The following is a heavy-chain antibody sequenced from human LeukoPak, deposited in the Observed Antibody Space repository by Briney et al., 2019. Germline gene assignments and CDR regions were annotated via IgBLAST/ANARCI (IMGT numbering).Heavy chain of an antibody. D-gene: IGHD4-23*01. V-gene: IGHV1-2*07. CDR1: GYTFTAYY. Sequence: ASVNVSCRASGYTFTAYYLHWVRQAPGQRLEWMGWINPNSGGTNYAHSFQGRVSMTRDTSISTANMELSRLTTHDTALYYCASGFGGDRWGQGTLVTVSS. CDR2: INPNSGGT. J-gene: IGHJ5*02. CDR3: ASGFGGDR.